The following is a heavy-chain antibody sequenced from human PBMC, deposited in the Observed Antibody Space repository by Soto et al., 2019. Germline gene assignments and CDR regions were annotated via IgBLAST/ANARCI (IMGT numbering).Heavy chain of an antibody. CDR1: GVNFSSYA. Sequence: GGSLRLSCAASGVNFSSYAMNWVRQAPGKGLEWVSTIGDTGGGTFYAGSVKGRFTISRDNSKNTLYLQMHSLRADDSAIYFCAVGRHKTSGSNTWSDPWGRGTLVTVSS. J-gene: IGHJ5*02. CDR3: AVGRHKTSGSNTWSDP. CDR2: IGDTGGGT. D-gene: IGHD3-22*01. V-gene: IGHV3-23*01.